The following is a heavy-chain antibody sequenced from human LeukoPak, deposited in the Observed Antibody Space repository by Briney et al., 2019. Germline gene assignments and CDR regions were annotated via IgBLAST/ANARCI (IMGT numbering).Heavy chain of an antibody. CDR3: ASSRADSGYDYAFDI. Sequence: GGSLRLSCAASGFTFDDYGMSWVRQAPGKGLEWVSGINWNGGSTGYADSVKGRFTISRDNAKNSLYLQMNSLRAEDTAVYYCASSRADSGYDYAFDIWGQGTMVTVSS. D-gene: IGHD5-12*01. V-gene: IGHV3-20*04. J-gene: IGHJ3*02. CDR2: INWNGGST. CDR1: GFTFDDYG.